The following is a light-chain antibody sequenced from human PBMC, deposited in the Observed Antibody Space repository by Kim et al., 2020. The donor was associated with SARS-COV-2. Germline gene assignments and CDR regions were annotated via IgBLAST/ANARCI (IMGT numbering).Light chain of an antibody. Sequence: SAAVGDRVTITCRASQSISSWLAWYQQMPGKAPKLLIYQASSLESWVPSRFSGSGSGTEFTLTISSLQPDDFGTYYCQQYDSYPYTFGQGTKLEI. J-gene: IGKJ2*01. V-gene: IGKV1-5*03. CDR3: QQYDSYPYT. CDR2: QAS. CDR1: QSISSW.